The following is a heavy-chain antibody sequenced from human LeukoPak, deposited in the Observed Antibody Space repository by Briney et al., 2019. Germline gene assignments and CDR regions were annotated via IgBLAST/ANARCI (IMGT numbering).Heavy chain of an antibody. D-gene: IGHD2-21*01. CDR3: ARIPTEDDWYFDL. CDR1: GFTISDYY. V-gene: IGHV3-66*01. Sequence: GGSLRLSCSASGFTISDYYMTWVRQAPGKGLEWVSLIYRGGSTYYADSVQGRFTISRDNSKNTLYVQMKSLRAEDTAVYYCARIPTEDDWYFDLWGRGVLVTVSS. J-gene: IGHJ2*01. CDR2: IYRGGST.